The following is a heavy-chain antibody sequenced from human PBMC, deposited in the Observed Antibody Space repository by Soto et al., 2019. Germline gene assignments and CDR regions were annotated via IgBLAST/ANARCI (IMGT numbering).Heavy chain of an antibody. Sequence: GGSLRLSCAASVFTFRGFTMNWVRQAPGKGLEWVSTISSNSAYIYYTDALRGRFTISRDNAKNSLHLQMNSLRAEDTAAYYCTRDASRDSSARGWFDPWGPGTLVTVSS. J-gene: IGHJ5*02. CDR2: ISSNSAYI. D-gene: IGHD6-13*01. CDR3: TRDASRDSSARGWFDP. CDR1: VFTFRGFT. V-gene: IGHV3-21*01.